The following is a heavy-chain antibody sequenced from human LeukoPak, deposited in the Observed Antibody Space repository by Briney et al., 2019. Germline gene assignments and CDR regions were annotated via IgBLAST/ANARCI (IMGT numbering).Heavy chain of an antibody. D-gene: IGHD1-14*01. CDR2: INTDGSVT. CDR3: AKESPYRAPTRTYYFDY. Sequence: PGGSLRLSCAASGFTYSSSWMHWVRQAPGKGLVWGSLINTDGSVTNYADSVKGRFTISRDNSKNTLFLQMNSLRAEDTALYYCAKESPYRAPTRTYYFDYWGQGTLVTVSS. CDR1: GFTYSSSW. V-gene: IGHV3-74*01. J-gene: IGHJ4*02.